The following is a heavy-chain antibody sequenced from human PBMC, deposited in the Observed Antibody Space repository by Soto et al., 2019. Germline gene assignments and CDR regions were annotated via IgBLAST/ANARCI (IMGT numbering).Heavy chain of an antibody. Sequence: SETLSLTCAVSGYSISSGYYWGWIRQPPGKGLEWIGSIYHSGSTYYNPSLKSRVTISVDTSKNQFSLKLSSVTAADTAVYYCAIDPTYYYDSSGYLHNWCDPWGQGTRVTVSS. V-gene: IGHV4-38-2*02. D-gene: IGHD3-22*01. CDR1: GYSISSGYY. CDR2: IYHSGST. J-gene: IGHJ5*02. CDR3: AIDPTYYYDSSGYLHNWCDP.